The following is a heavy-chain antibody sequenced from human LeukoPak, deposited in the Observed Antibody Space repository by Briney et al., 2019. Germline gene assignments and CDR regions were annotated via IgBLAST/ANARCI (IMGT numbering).Heavy chain of an antibody. D-gene: IGHD5-12*01. CDR3: ASRQSYGGYDY. J-gene: IGHJ4*02. CDR1: GFPFAPFW. V-gene: IGHV3-7*02. Sequence: PGGSLRLSCAASGFPFAPFWMTWVRQAPGKGPEFVATMNRDGSEVAYGNSVRGRFTISRDNAKNSLYLQMYSLRAEDTAVYYCASRQSYGGYDYWGQGTLVTVSS. CDR2: MNRDGSEV.